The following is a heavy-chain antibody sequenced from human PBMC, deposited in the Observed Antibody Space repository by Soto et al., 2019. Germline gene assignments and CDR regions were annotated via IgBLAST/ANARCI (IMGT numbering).Heavy chain of an antibody. J-gene: IGHJ3*02. CDR1: GYTFTSYY. CDR2: INPSGGST. Sequence: ASVKVSCKASGYTFTSYYMHWVRQATGQGLEWMGIINPSGGSTSYAQKFQGRVTMTRDTSTSTVYMELSSLRSEDTAVYYCARPHGVYDYVWEGAFDIWGQGTRFTVSS. D-gene: IGHD3-16*01. V-gene: IGHV1-46*01. CDR3: ARPHGVYDYVWEGAFDI.